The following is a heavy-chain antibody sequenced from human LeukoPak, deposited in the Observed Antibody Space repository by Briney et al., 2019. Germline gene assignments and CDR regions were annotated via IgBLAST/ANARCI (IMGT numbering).Heavy chain of an antibody. V-gene: IGHV3-23*01. CDR1: GFTFGTYA. CDR2: ISGSGVGT. J-gene: IGHJ4*02. CDR3: AHNSSAWSFDS. Sequence: GGSLSLSCAASGFTFGTYAMSWVRQAPGKGLEWVSAISGSGVGTYYADSVKGRFTISRDNSKNTLFLQMNSLRAEDTAVYYCAHNSSAWSFDSLGQGTLVTVSS. D-gene: IGHD6-19*01.